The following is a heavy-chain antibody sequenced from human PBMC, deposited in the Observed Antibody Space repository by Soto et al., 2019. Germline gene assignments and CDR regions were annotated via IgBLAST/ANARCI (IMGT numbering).Heavy chain of an antibody. J-gene: IGHJ4*02. D-gene: IGHD6-6*01. CDR2: IYWNDEM. CDR3: AHRRFAKYSSLPADFDY. V-gene: IGHV2-5*01. CDR1: GFSLNSSGVG. Sequence: QITLKESGPTLVKPTQSLTLTCTFSGFSLNSSGVGVGWIRQPPGKALEWLALIYWNDEMHYSPFLKSRLTITEDASKHQVVLTVTNMDPVDTATYYCAHRRFAKYSSLPADFDYWGQGILVTVSS.